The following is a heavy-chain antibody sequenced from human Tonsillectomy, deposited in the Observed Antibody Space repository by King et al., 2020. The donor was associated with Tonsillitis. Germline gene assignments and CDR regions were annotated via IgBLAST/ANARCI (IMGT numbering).Heavy chain of an antibody. V-gene: IGHV3-30*18. J-gene: IGHJ2*01. CDR2: IAYDASYE. CDR3: AKDGSGLPDWYFDL. D-gene: IGHD5-12*01. Sequence: VQLVESGGGVVQPGTSLRLSCAASGFTFGYYAMHWVRQAPGKGVEGVALIAYDASYENYADSVKGRFTISRDCSKNTLYLEMNSLGVEDTAVYYCAKDGSGLPDWYFDLWRRGTLVTVSS. CDR1: GFTFGYYA.